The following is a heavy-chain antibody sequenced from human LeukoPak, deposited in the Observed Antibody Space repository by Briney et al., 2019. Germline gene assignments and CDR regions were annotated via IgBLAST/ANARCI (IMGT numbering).Heavy chain of an antibody. J-gene: IGHJ4*02. CDR2: LHSNASA. V-gene: IGHV4-59*01. D-gene: IGHD1-26*01. CDR1: GASSTTYY. CDR3: ARDILDVGATHYFDY. Sequence: KSSETLSLTCTVSGASSTTYYWSGIRQPPGKGLEYIGQLHSNASANNNPFINSRDAMSLDASKNQFSLTVSSMTASDTAIYYCARDILDVGATHYFDYWGQGTLLTVSS.